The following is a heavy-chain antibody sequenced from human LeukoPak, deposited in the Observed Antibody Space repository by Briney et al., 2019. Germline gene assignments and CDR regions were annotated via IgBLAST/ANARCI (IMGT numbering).Heavy chain of an antibody. J-gene: IGHJ6*02. CDR2: INHSGST. D-gene: IGHD2-2*03. V-gene: IGHV4-34*01. CDR3: ARGLSVVFLDIVVVPAAIAYYYYGMDV. Sequence: SETLSLTCAVYGGSFSGYYWSSIRQPPGKGLEWIGEINHSGSTNYNPSLKSRVTISVDTSKNQFSLKLSSVTAADTAVYYCARGLSVVFLDIVVVPAAIAYYYYGMDVWGQGTTVTVSS. CDR1: GGSFSGYY.